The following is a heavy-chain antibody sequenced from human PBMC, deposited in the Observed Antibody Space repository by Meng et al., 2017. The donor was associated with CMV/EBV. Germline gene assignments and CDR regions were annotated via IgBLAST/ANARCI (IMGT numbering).Heavy chain of an antibody. J-gene: IGHJ4*02. CDR3: ARLNVRGGSSRIDY. V-gene: IGHV5-10-1*01. D-gene: IGHD5-12*01. CDR1: GYSFSGEC. Sequence: GSGYSFSGECISWVRQPPGKGLEWIGLIDPSDDYTNSTPPYRSHITISDNKSISTAYPQWNSLKASDTTNYYGARLNVRGGSSRIDYWGQGTLVTVSS. CDR2: IDPSDDYT.